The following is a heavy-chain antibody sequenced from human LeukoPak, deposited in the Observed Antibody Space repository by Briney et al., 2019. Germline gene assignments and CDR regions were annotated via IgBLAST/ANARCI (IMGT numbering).Heavy chain of an antibody. V-gene: IGHV4-39*01. CDR2: IYYSGST. CDR3: VRPDDNSFDF. Sequence: NPSETLPLTCTVSGGSISSSSYYWGWIRQPPGKGLEWIGSIYYSGSTYYNPSLKSRVTISVDTSKNQFSLKLSSVTAADTAVYYCVRPDDNSFDFWGQGTMVTVSS. D-gene: IGHD3-9*01. J-gene: IGHJ3*01. CDR1: GGSISSSSYY.